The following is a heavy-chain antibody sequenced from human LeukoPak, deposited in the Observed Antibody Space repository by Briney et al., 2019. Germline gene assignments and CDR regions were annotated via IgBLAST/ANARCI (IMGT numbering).Heavy chain of an antibody. CDR1: GFTFSNYL. J-gene: IGHJ4*02. CDR3: AWQQLECFDY. D-gene: IGHD6-13*01. Sequence: GRSLRLSCAASGFTFSNYLMHWVRQAPGKGLDWVALMSYDGSNSNYADSVKGRFTISRDNSKNTLYLQMNSLRAEDTAVYYCAWQQLECFDYWGQGTLVTVSS. CDR2: MSYDGSNS. V-gene: IGHV3-30-3*01.